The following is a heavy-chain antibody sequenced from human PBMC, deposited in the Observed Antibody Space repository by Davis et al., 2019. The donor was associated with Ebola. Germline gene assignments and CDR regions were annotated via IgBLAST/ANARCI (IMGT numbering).Heavy chain of an antibody. V-gene: IGHV1-69*13. CDR2: IIPIFGTA. D-gene: IGHD3-22*01. CDR1: GGTFSTYA. J-gene: IGHJ4*02. Sequence: SVKVSCKASGGTFSTYAISWVRQAPGQGLEWMGGIIPIFGTANYAQRFQGRVTINVDESRTTAYMELSSLRSEDTAVYYCAKDRYYDNNPLYYESECWGQGTLVTVSS. CDR3: AKDRYYDNNPLYYESEC.